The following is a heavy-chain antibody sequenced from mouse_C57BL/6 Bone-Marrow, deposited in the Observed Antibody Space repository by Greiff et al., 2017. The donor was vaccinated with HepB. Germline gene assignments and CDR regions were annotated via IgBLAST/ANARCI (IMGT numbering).Heavy chain of an antibody. D-gene: IGHD2-3*01. CDR2: IYPGDGDT. Sequence: VKLMESGPELVKPGASVKISCKASGYSFSSSWMNWVKQRPGKGLEWIGRIYPGDGDTNYNGKFKGKATLTADKSSSTAYMQLSSLSSEDSAVYFCARGGWLLRNYYAMDYWGQGTSVTVSS. V-gene: IGHV1-82*01. J-gene: IGHJ4*01. CDR1: GYSFSSSW. CDR3: ARGGWLLRNYYAMDY.